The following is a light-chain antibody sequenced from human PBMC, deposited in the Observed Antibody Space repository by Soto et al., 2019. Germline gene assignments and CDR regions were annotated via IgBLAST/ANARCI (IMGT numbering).Light chain of an antibody. Sequence: DIQITPSPSSLSASVGDRVTIACRASQGISRYLNWYQQKPGKAPKLLIYDASSLQSGVPSRFSGSGSGTDFTLTISSLQPEDFATYYCQQTYTTPPTFGQGTKVDIK. V-gene: IGKV1-39*01. J-gene: IGKJ1*01. CDR2: DAS. CDR3: QQTYTTPPT. CDR1: QGISRY.